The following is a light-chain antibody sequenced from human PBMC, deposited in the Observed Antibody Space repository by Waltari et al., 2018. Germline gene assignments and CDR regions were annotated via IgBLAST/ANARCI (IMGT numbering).Light chain of an antibody. V-gene: IGLV2-23*01. CDR1: SSDVGTYNL. J-gene: IGLJ3*02. Sequence: QSALTQPASVSGSPGQSITISCTGTSSDVGTYNLVSWYQHHPVKAPKLMIYEGKKRPSGVSNRFSASKSGNTASLTISGLQAEDEGDYYCCSYAGSRTWVFGGGTKLTVL. CDR2: EGK. CDR3: CSYAGSRTWV.